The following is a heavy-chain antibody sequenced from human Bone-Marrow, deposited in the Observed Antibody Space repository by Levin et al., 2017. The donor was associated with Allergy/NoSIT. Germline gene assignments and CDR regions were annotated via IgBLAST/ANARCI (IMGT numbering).Heavy chain of an antibody. V-gene: IGHV3-30*09. CDR3: ARDAYNSMTSGGLDV. CDR1: GFRFSTYD. D-gene: IGHD3-16*01. CDR2: ISYDGSKR. J-gene: IGHJ6*02. Sequence: GESLKISCAASGFRFSTYDMTWVRQAPGKGLEQVAVISYDGSKRYYAESVQGRLAISRDNAKNTVHLQMNSLRPEDTAVYYCARDAYNSMTSGGLDVWGQGTTVAVSS.